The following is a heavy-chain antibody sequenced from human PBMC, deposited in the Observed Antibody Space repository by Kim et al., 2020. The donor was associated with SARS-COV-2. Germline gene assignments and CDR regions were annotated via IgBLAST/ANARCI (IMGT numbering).Heavy chain of an antibody. J-gene: IGHJ3*02. D-gene: IGHD6-19*01. V-gene: IGHV1-69*13. CDR3: ARGLSNFYSVAGPVGAFDI. Sequence: SVKVSCKASGGTFSSYAISWVRQAPGQGLEWMGGIIPIFGTANYAQKFQGRVTITADESTSTAYMELSSLRSEDTAVYYCARGLSNFYSVAGPVGAFDIWGQGTMVTVSS. CDR1: GGTFSSYA. CDR2: IIPIFGTA.